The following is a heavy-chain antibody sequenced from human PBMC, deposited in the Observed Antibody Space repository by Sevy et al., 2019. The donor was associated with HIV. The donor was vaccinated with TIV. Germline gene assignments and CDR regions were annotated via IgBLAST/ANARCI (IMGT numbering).Heavy chain of an antibody. CDR3: AREGVAAAFDY. CDR2: ISYDGSNK. Sequence: RGSLRLSCAASGFTFSSYAMHWVRQAPGKGLEWVAVISYDGSNKYYADSVKGRFTISRDNSKNTLYLQMNSLRAEDTAVYYCAREGVAAAFDYWGQGTLVTVSS. J-gene: IGHJ4*02. D-gene: IGHD6-19*01. CDR1: GFTFSSYA. V-gene: IGHV3-30*04.